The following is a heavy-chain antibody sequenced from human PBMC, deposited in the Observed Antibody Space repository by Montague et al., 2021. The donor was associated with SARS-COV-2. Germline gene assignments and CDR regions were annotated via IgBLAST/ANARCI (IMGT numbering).Heavy chain of an antibody. Sequence: CAISGDSVWSNTAAWNWTRQSPSGGLEWLGRTNYRSKWTSDYATSVEGRISIDPDTSKNQFFLHLRSVTPEDTGVYYCVRDTGSAQAGFDAWGQGTLVTVPS. CDR1: GDSVWSNTAA. CDR3: VRDTGSAQAGFDA. D-gene: IGHD4-17*01. CDR2: TNYRSKWTS. J-gene: IGHJ4*02. V-gene: IGHV6-1*01.